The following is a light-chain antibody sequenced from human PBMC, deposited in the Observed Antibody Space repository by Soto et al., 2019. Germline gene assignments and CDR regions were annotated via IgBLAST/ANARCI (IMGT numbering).Light chain of an antibody. J-gene: IGLJ1*01. CDR2: DVS. CDR1: SSDVGGYNY. Sequence: QSVLTQPASVSGSPGQSITISCTGTSSDVGGYNYVSWYQQHPGKAPKLMIYDVSYWPSGVSNRFSGSKSGNTASLTISGLQAEDEADYYCSSYTSSSTEVFGTGTKVTVL. V-gene: IGLV2-14*01. CDR3: SSYTSSSTEV.